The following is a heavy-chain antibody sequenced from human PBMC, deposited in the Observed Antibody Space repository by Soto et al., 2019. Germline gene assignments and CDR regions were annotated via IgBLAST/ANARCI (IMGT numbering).Heavy chain of an antibody. CDR3: AIGGIYFFVSGMDV. V-gene: IGHV1-3*01. Sequence: DSVKVSCKASGYTFTSYAMHWVRQAPGQRLEWMGWINAGNGNTKYSQKFQGRVTITRDTSASTAYMELSSLRSEDSALYHCAIGGIYFFVSGMDVWGQGTTVTVSS. J-gene: IGHJ6*02. CDR2: INAGNGNT. D-gene: IGHD1-26*01. CDR1: GYTFTSYA.